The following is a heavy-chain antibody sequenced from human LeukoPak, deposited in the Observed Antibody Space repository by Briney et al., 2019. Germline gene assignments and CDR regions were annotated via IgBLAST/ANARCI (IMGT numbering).Heavy chain of an antibody. CDR3: ARDNDSSGYSY. CDR1: GYTFTSYY. Sequence: ASVKVSCKASGYTFTSYYMHWVRQATGQGLEWMGWMNPNSGNTGYAQKFQGRVTMTRNTSISTAYMELSSLRSEDTAVYYCARDNDSSGYSYWGQGTLVTVSS. J-gene: IGHJ4*02. D-gene: IGHD3-22*01. CDR2: MNPNSGNT. V-gene: IGHV1-8*02.